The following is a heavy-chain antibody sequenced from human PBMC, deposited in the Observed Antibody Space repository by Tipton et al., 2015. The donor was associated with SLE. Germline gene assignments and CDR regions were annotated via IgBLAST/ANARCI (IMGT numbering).Heavy chain of an antibody. CDR3: ARDPWSDAFDI. J-gene: IGHJ3*02. CDR1: GGSISSSSYY. Sequence: LRLSCTVSGGSISSSSYYWGWIRQPPGKGLEWIGSIYHSGSTYYNPSLKSRVTISVDTSKNQFSLKLSSVTAADTAVYYCARDPWSDAFDIWGQGTMVTVSS. D-gene: IGHD2-15*01. CDR2: IYHSGST. V-gene: IGHV4-39*07.